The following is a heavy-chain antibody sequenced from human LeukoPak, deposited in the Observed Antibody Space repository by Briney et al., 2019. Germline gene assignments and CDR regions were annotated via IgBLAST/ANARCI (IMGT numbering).Heavy chain of an antibody. J-gene: IGHJ4*02. V-gene: IGHV1-2*02. CDR3: ARDTNDYGDSIDY. CDR1: GYTFTGYY. CDR2: INPNSGGA. Sequence: ASVKVSCKASGYTFTGYYMHWVRQAPGQGPEWMGWINPNSGGANYAQKFQGRVTMTRDTSISTAYMELSRLRSDDTAVYYCARDTNDYGDSIDYWGQGTLVTVSS. D-gene: IGHD4-17*01.